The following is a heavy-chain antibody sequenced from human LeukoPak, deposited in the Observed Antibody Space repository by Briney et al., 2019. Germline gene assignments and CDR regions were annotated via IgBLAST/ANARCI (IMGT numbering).Heavy chain of an antibody. CDR1: GFTFSSYW. D-gene: IGHD6-19*01. CDR2: IKQDGSEK. J-gene: IGHJ4*02. CDR3: ARSSSSGYTYYFDY. V-gene: IGHV3-7*01. Sequence: GGSLRLSCAASGFTFSSYWMSWVRQAPGKGLEWVANIKQDGSEKYYVDSAKGRFTISRDNCKNSLYLQMNSLRAEDTAVYYCARSSSSGYTYYFDYWGEGTLVTVSS.